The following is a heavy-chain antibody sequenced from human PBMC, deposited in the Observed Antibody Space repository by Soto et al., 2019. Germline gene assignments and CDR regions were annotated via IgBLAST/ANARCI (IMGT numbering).Heavy chain of an antibody. CDR3: ARAPQYCSDGVCYYYYYYGLDV. D-gene: IGHD2-8*01. J-gene: IGHJ6*02. CDR2: VYHSGFT. CDR1: GDSISSGSYY. Sequence: PSETLSLTCTVSGDSISSGSYYWSWIRHHPGKGLEWIGYVYHSGFTYYNPSLKSRVTISVDTSKSHFSLRLSSVTAADTAVYYCARAPQYCSDGVCYYYYYYGLDVWGQGTTVTVSS. V-gene: IGHV4-31*03.